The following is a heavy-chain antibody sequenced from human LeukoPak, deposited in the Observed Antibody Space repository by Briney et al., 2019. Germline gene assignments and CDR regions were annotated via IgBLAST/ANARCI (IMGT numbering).Heavy chain of an antibody. CDR3: ARPSSSSSCLDY. D-gene: IGHD6-13*01. V-gene: IGHV4-39*01. Sequence: SETLSLTCTVSGGSISSSSYYWGWIRQPPGKGLEWIGSIYYSGSTYYNPSLRSRVTISVDTSKNQFSLKLSSVTAADTAVYCCARPSSSSSCLDYWGQGALVTVSS. CDR2: IYYSGST. CDR1: GGSISSSSYY. J-gene: IGHJ4*02.